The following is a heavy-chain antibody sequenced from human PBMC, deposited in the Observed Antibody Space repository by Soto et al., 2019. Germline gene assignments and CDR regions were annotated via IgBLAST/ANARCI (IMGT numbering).Heavy chain of an antibody. Sequence: GGSLRLSCAASGFIFSDYWMHWVRQAPGKGLVWVSRINTDGTSTNYADSVKGRFTISRDNAKNTLYLQMSSLRAEDTAVYYCAGVQWQINYLYYGMDVWGQGTTVTVSS. V-gene: IGHV3-74*01. CDR3: AGVQWQINYLYYGMDV. CDR2: INTDGTST. D-gene: IGHD6-19*01. CDR1: GFIFSDYW. J-gene: IGHJ6*02.